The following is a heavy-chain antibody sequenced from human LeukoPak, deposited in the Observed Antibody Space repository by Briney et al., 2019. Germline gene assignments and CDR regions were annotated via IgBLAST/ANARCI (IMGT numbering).Heavy chain of an antibody. CDR3: ARVGSSPRRGGYFDY. CDR1: GYTFTSYY. D-gene: IGHD6-6*01. CDR2: INPSGGST. Sequence: ASVKVSCKASGYTFTSYYMHWVRQALGQGLEWMGIINPSGGSTSYAQKFQGRVTMTRDTSTSTVYMELSSLRSEDTAVYYCARVGSSPRRGGYFDYWGQGTLVTVSS. J-gene: IGHJ4*02. V-gene: IGHV1-46*01.